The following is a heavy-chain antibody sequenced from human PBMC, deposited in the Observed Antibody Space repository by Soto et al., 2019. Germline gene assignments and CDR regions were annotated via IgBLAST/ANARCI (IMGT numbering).Heavy chain of an antibody. J-gene: IGHJ4*02. CDR1: NGSLSSNY. D-gene: IGHD3-10*01. CDR2: IYYSGST. V-gene: IGHV4-59*01. Sequence: SETLSLTCSGSNGSLSSNYRSWIRQSPGKGLEWIGNIYYSGSTNYNPSLKSRVTMSVDTSKNQFTLKLSSVTAADTGVYFCARSFMVPVDFFDYWGQGTPVTVSS. CDR3: ARSFMVPVDFFDY.